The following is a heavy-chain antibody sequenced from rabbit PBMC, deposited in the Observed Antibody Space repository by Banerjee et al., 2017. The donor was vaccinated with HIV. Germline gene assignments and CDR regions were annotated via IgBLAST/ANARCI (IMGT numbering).Heavy chain of an antibody. D-gene: IGHD2-1*01. CDR3: ARGGTIATMSL. V-gene: IGHV1S40*01. Sequence: QSLEESGGDLVKPGASLTLACTASGFSFSSYYWICWVRQAPGKGPEWIACIGVGAGGTYYASWAKGRFTISKTSSTTVTLQMTSLTAADTATYFCARGGTIATMSLWGPGTLVTVS. J-gene: IGHJ4*01. CDR1: GFSFSSYYW. CDR2: IGVGAGGT.